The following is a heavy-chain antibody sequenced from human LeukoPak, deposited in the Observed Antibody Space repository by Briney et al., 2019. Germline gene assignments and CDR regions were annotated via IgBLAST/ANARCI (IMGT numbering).Heavy chain of an antibody. J-gene: IGHJ4*02. CDR3: AKASTFGELNRPFDY. D-gene: IGHD3-10*01. CDR1: GFTFSGYS. V-gene: IGHV3-21*04. Sequence: GGSLRLSCAGSGFTFSGYSLNWVRQAPGKGLEWVSSITSSGSSMYYADSVKGRFTISRDNAESSVYLQMNSLRAEDTAVYYCAKASTFGELNRPFDYWGQGTLVTVSS. CDR2: ITSSGSSM.